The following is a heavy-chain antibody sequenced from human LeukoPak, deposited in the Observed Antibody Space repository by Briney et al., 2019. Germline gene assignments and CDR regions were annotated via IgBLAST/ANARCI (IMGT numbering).Heavy chain of an antibody. J-gene: IGHJ4*02. V-gene: IGHV3-74*01. CDR3: ASGVDH. Sequence: GGSLRLSCAASGFTFSSYWMHWVRQAPGKGLVWVSHINSDVSRTSYADSVKGRFTISRDNAKNTLYLQMNSLRAEDTAVYYCASGVDHWGQGTLVTVSS. CDR1: GFTFSSYW. CDR2: INSDVSRT. D-gene: IGHD3-16*01.